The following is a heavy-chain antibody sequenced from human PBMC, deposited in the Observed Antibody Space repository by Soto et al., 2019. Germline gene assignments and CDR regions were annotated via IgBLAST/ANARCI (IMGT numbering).Heavy chain of an antibody. CDR1: GGTFSSYA. CDR3: ARGSDGGMGCSGGSCDLDDFDI. V-gene: IGHV1-69*01. D-gene: IGHD2-15*01. CDR2: IIPIFGTA. J-gene: IGHJ3*02. Sequence: QVQLVQSGAEVKKPGSSVKVSCKASGGTFSSYAISWVRQAPGQGLEWMGGIIPIFGTANYAQKFQGRVTITADESTSTAYMELSSLRSEDTAVYYCARGSDGGMGCSGGSCDLDDFDIWGQGTMVTVSS.